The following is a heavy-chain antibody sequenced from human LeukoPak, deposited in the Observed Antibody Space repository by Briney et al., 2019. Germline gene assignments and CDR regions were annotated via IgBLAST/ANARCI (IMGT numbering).Heavy chain of an antibody. J-gene: IGHJ4*02. Sequence: ASVKVSCKASGYTFTGYYMHWVRQAPGQGLECIGRINPNSGGTNYAQKFQGRVTMTRDTSISTAYMELSRLRSDDTAVYYCARDFQVAGTYYFDYWGQGTLVTVSS. CDR1: GYTFTGYY. V-gene: IGHV1-2*06. CDR3: ARDFQVAGTYYFDY. CDR2: INPNSGGT. D-gene: IGHD6-19*01.